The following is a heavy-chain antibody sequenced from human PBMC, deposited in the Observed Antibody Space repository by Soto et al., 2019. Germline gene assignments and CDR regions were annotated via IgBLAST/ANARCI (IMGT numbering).Heavy chain of an antibody. V-gene: IGHV5-51*01. J-gene: IGHJ6*02. D-gene: IGHD6-19*01. CDR1: GYSFTDYW. Sequence: GESLKISCKGAGYSFTDYWIGWVRQMPGKGLEWMGIIYPGDSGARYSPSFQGQVSISADKSVNTAYLQWGSLKASDTAMYYCARQTTGWFGMDVWGQGTTVTVSS. CDR3: ARQTTGWFGMDV. CDR2: IYPGDSGA.